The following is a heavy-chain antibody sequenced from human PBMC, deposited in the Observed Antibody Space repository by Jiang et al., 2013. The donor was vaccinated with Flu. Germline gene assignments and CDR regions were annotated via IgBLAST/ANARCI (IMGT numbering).Heavy chain of an antibody. CDR3: ARVSTTNCGGDCYSNYEEDFDY. D-gene: IGHD2-21*02. CDR1: GYTFTSYG. Sequence: GAEVKKPGASVKVSCKASGYTFTSYGISWVRQAPGQGLEWMGWISAYNGNTNYAQKLQGRVTMTTDTSTSTAYMELRSLRSDDTAVYYCARVSTTNCGGDCYSNYEEDFDYWGQGTLVTVSS. J-gene: IGHJ4*02. CDR2: ISAYNGNT. V-gene: IGHV1-18*01.